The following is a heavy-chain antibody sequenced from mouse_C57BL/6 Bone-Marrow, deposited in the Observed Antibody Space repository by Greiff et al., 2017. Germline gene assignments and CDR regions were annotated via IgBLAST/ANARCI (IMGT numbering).Heavy chain of an antibody. J-gene: IGHJ4*01. V-gene: IGHV1-50*01. D-gene: IGHD1-1*01. CDR3: AREDYGSSPYCDIDD. CDR2: IVPSDSCT. CDR1: GSTFTRYW. Sequence: QVQLQQPGAELVKPGASVKLSCKASGSTFTRYWMQWLKQRPGQGLECIGGIVPSDSCTNYNQKFKGKATLTVDTSSSTAYMQLSSLTSEDSAVYYCAREDYGSSPYCDIDDWGQGTTVTVSS.